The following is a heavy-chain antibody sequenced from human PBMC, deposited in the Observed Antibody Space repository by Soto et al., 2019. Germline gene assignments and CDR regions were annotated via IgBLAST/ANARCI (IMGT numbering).Heavy chain of an antibody. CDR3: ARLGYSYGFDY. D-gene: IGHD5-18*01. CDR1: GFTSSSYG. Sequence: PGGSLRLSCAASGFTSSSYGMHWVRQAPGKGLEWVAVIWYDGSNKYYADSVKGRFTISRDNSKNTLYLQMNSLRAEDTAVYYCARLGYSYGFDYWGQGTLVTVSS. CDR2: IWYDGSNK. V-gene: IGHV3-33*01. J-gene: IGHJ4*02.